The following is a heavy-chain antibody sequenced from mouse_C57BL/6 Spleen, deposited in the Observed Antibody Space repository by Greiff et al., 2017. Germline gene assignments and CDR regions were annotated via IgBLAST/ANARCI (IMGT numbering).Heavy chain of an antibody. V-gene: IGHV5-9*01. CDR2: ISGGGGNT. D-gene: IGHD1-1*02. CDR3: AEHGIYGPYYFDY. Sequence: DVHLVESGGGLVKPGGSLKLSCAASGFTFSSYTMSWVRQTPGQRLEWVATISGGGGNTYYPDNVKGRFTISRDNAKNPLYLQMISLRSEDTALYYRAEHGIYGPYYFDYWGQGTTLTVSS. CDR1: GFTFSSYT. J-gene: IGHJ2*01.